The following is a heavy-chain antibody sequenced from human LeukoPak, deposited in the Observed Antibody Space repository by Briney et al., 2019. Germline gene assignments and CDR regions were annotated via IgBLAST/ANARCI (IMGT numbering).Heavy chain of an antibody. CDR3: ARSGHSSSWAFDI. D-gene: IGHD6-6*01. J-gene: IGHJ3*02. Sequence: GGSLRLSCAASGFTFSSYSMNWVRQAPGKGLEWVSYISSSSSTIYYADSVKGRFTISRDNAKNSLYLQMNSLRAEDTAVYYCARSGHSSSWAFDIWGQGTMVTVSS. CDR1: GFTFSSYS. CDR2: ISSSSSTI. V-gene: IGHV3-48*01.